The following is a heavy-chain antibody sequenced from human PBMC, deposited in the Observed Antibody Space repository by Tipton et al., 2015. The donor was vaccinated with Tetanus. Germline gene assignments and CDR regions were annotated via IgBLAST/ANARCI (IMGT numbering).Heavy chain of an antibody. CDR1: GDSISTNTYY. Sequence: TLSLTCTVSGDSISTNTYYWGWVRQPPGKGLDWIGSIYYSGSTYYNPSLKSRVTVSVDTSQKQISLKVNSVTAADTAVYYCARDRGVRGGYYYYHGMDVWGQGTTVTVSS. CDR2: IYYSGST. D-gene: IGHD3-10*01. J-gene: IGHJ6*02. V-gene: IGHV4-39*07. CDR3: ARDRGVRGGYYYYHGMDV.